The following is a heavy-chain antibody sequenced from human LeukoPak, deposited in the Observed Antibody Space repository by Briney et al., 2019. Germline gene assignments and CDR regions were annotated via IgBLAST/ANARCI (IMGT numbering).Heavy chain of an antibody. CDR2: IGAGGINT. J-gene: IGHJ4*02. V-gene: IGHV3-23*01. D-gene: IGHD6-13*01. CDR3: AKDLLGIAAAGLDY. Sequence: PGGSLRLSCAASGFTFSSYAMSWVRQAPGKGLEWVSSIGAGGINTFCADSVKGRFTISRDNSKNTLYLQMNSLRAEDTAVYYCAKDLLGIAAAGLDYWGQGTLVTVSS. CDR1: GFTFSSYA.